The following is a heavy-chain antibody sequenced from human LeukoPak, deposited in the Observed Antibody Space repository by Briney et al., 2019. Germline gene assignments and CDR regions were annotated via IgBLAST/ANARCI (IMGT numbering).Heavy chain of an antibody. J-gene: IGHJ4*02. Sequence: GGSLRLSCAASGFTFDDYGMSWVRQAPGKGLEWVSGINWNGGSTGYADSVKGRFTISRDNAKNSLYLQMNSLRAEDTASYYCARVGLYSSGWYWYYFDYWGQGTLVTVSS. CDR2: INWNGGST. CDR3: ARVGLYSSGWYWYYFDY. CDR1: GFTFDDYG. V-gene: IGHV3-20*04. D-gene: IGHD6-19*01.